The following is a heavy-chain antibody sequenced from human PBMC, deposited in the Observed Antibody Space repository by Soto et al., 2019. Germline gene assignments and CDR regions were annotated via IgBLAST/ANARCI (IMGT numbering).Heavy chain of an antibody. D-gene: IGHD6-19*01. CDR3: AREITSAWYRGFDY. Sequence: WTWMRQPPGTGLEWIGYLYYGTTRYNPSLKSRVVISADKSKNQFSLKVTSVTAADTAVYYCAREITSAWYRGFDYWGRGTLVAVSS. J-gene: IGHJ4*02. V-gene: IGHV4-59*13. CDR2: LYYGTT.